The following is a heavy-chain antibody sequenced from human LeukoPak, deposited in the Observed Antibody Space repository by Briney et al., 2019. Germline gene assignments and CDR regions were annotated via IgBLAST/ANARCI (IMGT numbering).Heavy chain of an antibody. CDR3: ARDQSGDSDVWHSGSRSADAFDI. V-gene: IGHV3-48*01. CDR1: GFTFSSYS. D-gene: IGHD6-13*01. Sequence: GGSLRLSCAASGFTFSSYSMNWVRQAPGKGLEWVSYISSSSSIIYYADSVKGRFTISRDNAKNSLYLQMNSLRAEDTAVYYCARDQSGDSDVWHSGSRSADAFDIWGQGTMVTVSS. J-gene: IGHJ3*02. CDR2: ISSSSSII.